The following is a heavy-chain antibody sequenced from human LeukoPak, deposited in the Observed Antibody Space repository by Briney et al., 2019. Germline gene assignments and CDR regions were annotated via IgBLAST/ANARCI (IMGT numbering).Heavy chain of an antibody. V-gene: IGHV4-34*01. CDR1: GGSFRGYY. Sequence: PSETLSLTCAVYGGSFRGYYWSWIRQPPGKGLEWIGEINHSGSTNYNPSLKSRVTISVDTPKNQFSLKLSSVPAADTAVYYCARATYVWGSYRYPFDYWGQGTLVTVSS. CDR3: ARATYVWGSYRYPFDY. CDR2: INHSGST. J-gene: IGHJ4*02. D-gene: IGHD3-16*02.